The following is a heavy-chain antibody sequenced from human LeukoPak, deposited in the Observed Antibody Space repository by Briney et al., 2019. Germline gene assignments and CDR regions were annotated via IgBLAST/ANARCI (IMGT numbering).Heavy chain of an antibody. CDR3: ASSATYYYDSTGYLNWFDP. CDR1: GASISSSSYF. J-gene: IGHJ5*02. CDR2: MSYSGNT. Sequence: PSETLSLTCTVSGASISSSSYFWGWIRQPPGKGLEWIGSMSYSGNTYYNPSLKSRVTISVDTSKNQFSLKLTSVTAADTAVYYCASSATYYYDSTGYLNWFDPWGQGTLVTVSS. D-gene: IGHD3-22*01. V-gene: IGHV4-39*01.